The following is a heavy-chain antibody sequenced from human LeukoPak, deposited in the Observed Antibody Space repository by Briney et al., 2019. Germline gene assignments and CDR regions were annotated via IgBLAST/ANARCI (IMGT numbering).Heavy chain of an antibody. CDR3: AREGSGSYLGYYYYMDV. V-gene: IGHV4-4*07. D-gene: IGHD3-10*01. J-gene: IGHJ6*03. CDR1: GGSISSYY. CDR2: IYTSGST. Sequence: PSETLSLTCTVSGGSISSYYWGWIRQPAGKGLEWIGRIYTSGSTNYNPSLKSRVTISADKSKKQFSLKLSSVTAADTAVYYCAREGSGSYLGYYYYMDVWGKGTTVTVSS.